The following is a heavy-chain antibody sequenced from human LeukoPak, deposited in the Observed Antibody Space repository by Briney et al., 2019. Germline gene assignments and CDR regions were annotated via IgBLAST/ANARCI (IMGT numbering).Heavy chain of an antibody. CDR2: IYTSGST. D-gene: IGHD6-13*01. CDR1: GGSISSYY. V-gene: IGHV4-4*07. CDR3: ARDHNSWVQAAAGPFDY. Sequence: SSETLSLTCTVSGGSISSYYWSWIRQPAGKGLEWIGRIYTSGSTNYNPSLKSRVTMSVDTSKNQFSLKLSSVTAEDTAVYYCARDHNSWVQAAAGPFDYWGQGTLVTVSS. J-gene: IGHJ4*02.